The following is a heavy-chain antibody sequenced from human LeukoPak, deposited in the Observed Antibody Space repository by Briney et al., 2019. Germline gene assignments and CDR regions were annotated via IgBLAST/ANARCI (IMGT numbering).Heavy chain of an antibody. D-gene: IGHD5-18*01. CDR1: GGSFSGYY. Sequence: WETLSLTCAVYGGSFSGYYWSWIRQPPGKGLEWIGEINHSGSTNYNPSLKSRVTISVDTSKNQFSLKLSSVTAADTAVYYCARSARYGNGYYYYYYYMDVWGKGTTVTVSS. CDR2: INHSGST. CDR3: ARSARYGNGYYYYYYYMDV. J-gene: IGHJ6*03. V-gene: IGHV4-34*01.